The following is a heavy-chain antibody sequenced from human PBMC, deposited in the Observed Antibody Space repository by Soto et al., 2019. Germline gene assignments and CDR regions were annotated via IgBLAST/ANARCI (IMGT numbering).Heavy chain of an antibody. V-gene: IGHV1-8*01. CDR1: GYTFTSYD. Sequence: QVQLVQSGAEVKKPGASVKVSCKASGYTFTSYDINWVRQATGQGLEWMGWMNPNSGNTGYAQKFQGRVTMTRNTSISTAYMELSSLRAEDTAVYYCARGLSLWFGELSPHWGQGTLVTVSS. D-gene: IGHD3-10*01. J-gene: IGHJ4*02. CDR3: ARGLSLWFGELSPH. CDR2: MNPNSGNT.